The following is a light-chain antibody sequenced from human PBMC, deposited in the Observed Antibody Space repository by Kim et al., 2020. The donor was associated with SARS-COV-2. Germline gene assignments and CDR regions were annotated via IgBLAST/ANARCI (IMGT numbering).Light chain of an antibody. CDR3: QSYDNTNWV. CDR1: SGGIASSY. V-gene: IGLV6-57*03. CDR2: EDP. Sequence: GKTVTISCRLTSGGIASSYVHWFQQRPASAPTTVIYEDPPRPPGVPDRCSCSTDRSSNSASLTISGLEVEDEADYYCQSYDNTNWVLGGGTQLTVL. J-gene: IGLJ3*02.